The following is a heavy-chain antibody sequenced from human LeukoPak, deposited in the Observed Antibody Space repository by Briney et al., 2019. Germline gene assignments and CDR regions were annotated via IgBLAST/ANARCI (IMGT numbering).Heavy chain of an antibody. Sequence: SETLSLTCAVYGGSFSGYYWSWIRQPPGKGLEWIGEITHSGSTNYNPSLKSRVTISVDTSKNQFSLKLSSVTAADTAVYYCARGPATYSSGWVTGQGWFDPWGQGTLVSVSP. CDR3: ARGPATYSSGWVTGQGWFDP. V-gene: IGHV4-34*01. D-gene: IGHD6-19*01. CDR2: ITHSGST. CDR1: GGSFSGYY. J-gene: IGHJ5*02.